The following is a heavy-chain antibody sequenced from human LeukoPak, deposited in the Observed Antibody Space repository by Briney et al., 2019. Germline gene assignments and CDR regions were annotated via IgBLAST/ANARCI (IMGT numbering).Heavy chain of an antibody. CDR2: MNPSGGST. CDR1: GYTFTNYY. V-gene: IGHV1-46*01. J-gene: IGHJ4*02. CDR3: AREGVVTASGAIDY. D-gene: IGHD2-21*02. Sequence: ASVTVSFKASGYTFTNYYMHWVRQAPGQGLEWMAIMNPSGGSTGYAQKFQGRVTMTRDTSTSTVYMELSSLRSEDTAVYYCAREGVVTASGAIDYWGQGTLVTVFS.